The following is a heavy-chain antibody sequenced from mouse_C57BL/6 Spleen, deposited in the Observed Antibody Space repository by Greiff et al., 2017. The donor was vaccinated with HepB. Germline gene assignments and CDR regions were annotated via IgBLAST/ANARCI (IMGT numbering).Heavy chain of an antibody. CDR3: ARKDYGRSYSWFAY. D-gene: IGHD1-1*01. J-gene: IGHJ3*01. CDR2: IYPGSGST. V-gene: IGHV1-55*01. CDR1: GYTFTSYW. Sequence: QVQLQQPGAELVKPGASVKMSCKASGYTFTSYWITWVKQRPGQGLEWIGDIYPGSGSTNYNEKFKSKATLTVDTSSSTAYMQLSSLTSEDSAVYYCARKDYGRSYSWFAYWGQGTLVTVSA.